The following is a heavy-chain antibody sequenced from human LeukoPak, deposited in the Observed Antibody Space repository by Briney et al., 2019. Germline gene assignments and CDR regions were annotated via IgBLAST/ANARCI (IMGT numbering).Heavy chain of an antibody. CDR2: ISSSSAYI. D-gene: IGHD3-9*01. CDR3: TRGDWFHMDV. J-gene: IGHJ6*02. Sequence: PAGSLTLSCAASGFTFSTYTMNWVRQAPGKGLEWVSSISSSSAYIYYADSLKGRFTISRDNAENSLYLQMNSLRAEDTAVYYCTRGDWFHMDVWGPGTPVTVSS. CDR1: GFTFSTYT. V-gene: IGHV3-21*01.